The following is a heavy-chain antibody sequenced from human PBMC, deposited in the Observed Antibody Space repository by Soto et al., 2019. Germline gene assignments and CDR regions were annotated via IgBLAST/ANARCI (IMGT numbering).Heavy chain of an antibody. V-gene: IGHV3-23*01. D-gene: IGHD3-22*01. CDR1: GFTFSDYA. J-gene: IGHJ4*02. CDR3: AKATYYYDSSSYYRVYFDY. CDR2: ITGSGSRP. Sequence: PGGSLRLSCAASGFTFSDYAMSWVRQAPGKGLEWVSAITGSGSRPFYADSVKGRFTISRDRTKSTLYLQMSGLRAEDTAVYFCAKATYYYDSSSYYRVYFDYWGQGALVTVSS.